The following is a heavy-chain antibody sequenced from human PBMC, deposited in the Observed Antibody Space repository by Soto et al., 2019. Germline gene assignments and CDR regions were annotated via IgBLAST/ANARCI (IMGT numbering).Heavy chain of an antibody. D-gene: IGHD1-26*01. CDR2: IIPIFGTA. CDR1: GGTFSIYA. V-gene: IGHV1-69*13. Sequence: SVKVSCKASGGTFSIYAISWVVQSPLQWLDWMGGIIPIFGTANYAQKFQGRVTITADESTSTAYMELSSLRSEDTAVYYCAREPHPVGATLSPPPPWGQGTLVTVSS. J-gene: IGHJ5*02. CDR3: AREPHPVGATLSPPPP.